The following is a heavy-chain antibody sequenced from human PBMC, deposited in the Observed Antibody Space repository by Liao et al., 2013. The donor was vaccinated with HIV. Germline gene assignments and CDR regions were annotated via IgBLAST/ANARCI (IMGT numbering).Heavy chain of an antibody. Sequence: QMQLQESGPGLVKPSETLSLTCSVSGGSISSYYWSWIRQPAGKGLEWIGRVYSSGSTNYNPSLKRRVTLSVDTSKNQFSLNVNSVTAADTAVYYCARGGGGFDIWGQGTVVTVSS. J-gene: IGHJ3*02. V-gene: IGHV4-4*07. CDR2: VYSSGST. CDR3: ARGGGGFDI. CDR1: GGSISSYY.